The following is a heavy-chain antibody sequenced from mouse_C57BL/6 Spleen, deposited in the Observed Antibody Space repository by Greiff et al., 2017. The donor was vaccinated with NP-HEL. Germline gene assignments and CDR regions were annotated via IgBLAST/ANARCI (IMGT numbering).Heavy chain of an antibody. V-gene: IGHV1-64*01. CDR2: IHPNSGST. CDR1: GYTFTSYW. CDR3: ARWSSDYYGSSPFAY. Sequence: QVQLKQPGAELVKPGASVKLSCKASGYTFTSYWMHWVKQRPGQGLEWIGMIHPNSGSTNYNEKFKSKATLTVDKSSSTAYMQLSSLTSEDSAVYYCARWSSDYYGSSPFAYWGQGTLVTVSA. J-gene: IGHJ3*01. D-gene: IGHD1-1*01.